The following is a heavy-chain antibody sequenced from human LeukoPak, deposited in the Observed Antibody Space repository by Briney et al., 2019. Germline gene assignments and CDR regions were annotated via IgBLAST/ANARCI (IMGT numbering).Heavy chain of an antibody. CDR1: GFTVSSNY. Sequence: GGSLRLSCAASGFTVSSNYMSWVRQAPGKGLEWVSVIYSGGSTYYADSVKGRFTISRDNSKNTLYLQMNSLRAEDTAVYYCVREVTMVRGVITFYHYNGMDVWGQGTAVTVSS. J-gene: IGHJ6*02. CDR2: IYSGGST. D-gene: IGHD3-10*01. CDR3: VREVTMVRGVITFYHYNGMDV. V-gene: IGHV3-53*01.